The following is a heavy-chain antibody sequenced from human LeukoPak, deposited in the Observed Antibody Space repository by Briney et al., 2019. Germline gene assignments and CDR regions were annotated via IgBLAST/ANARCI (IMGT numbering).Heavy chain of an antibody. V-gene: IGHV4-31*11. CDR1: GGSFSGYF. CDR3: ARDTSGVDYYYYGMDV. CDR2: IYYSGST. Sequence: SETLSLTCAVYGGSFSGYFWNWIRQHPGRGLEWIGYIYYSGSTYYNPSLKSRVTISVDTSKNQFSLKLSSVTAADTAVYYCARDTSGVDYYYYGMDVWGQGTTVTVSS. D-gene: IGHD7-27*01. J-gene: IGHJ6*02.